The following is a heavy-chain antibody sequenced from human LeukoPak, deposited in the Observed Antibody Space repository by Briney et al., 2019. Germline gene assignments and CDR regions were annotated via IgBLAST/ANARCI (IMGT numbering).Heavy chain of an antibody. Sequence: ASVKVSCKASGYTFTGYYMHWVRQAPGQGLEWMGWINPNSGGTNYAQKFRGRVTIVADTSPSTAYMDLSSLRPEDTAVYYCARTLYLEGAVNYFDLWGQGTLVTVSS. CDR3: ARTLYLEGAVNYFDL. CDR1: GYTFTGYY. J-gene: IGHJ4*02. CDR2: INPNSGGT. V-gene: IGHV1-2*02. D-gene: IGHD1-26*01.